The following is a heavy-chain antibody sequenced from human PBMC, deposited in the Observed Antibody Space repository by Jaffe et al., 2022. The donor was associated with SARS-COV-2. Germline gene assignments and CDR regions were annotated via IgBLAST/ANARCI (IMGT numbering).Heavy chain of an antibody. CDR1: GFTFSSYG. V-gene: IGHV3-30*18. CDR2: ISYDGSNK. J-gene: IGHJ4*02. Sequence: QVQLVESGGGVVQPGRSLRLSCAASGFTFSSYGMHWVRQAPGKGLEWVAVISYDGSNKYYADSVKGRFTISRDNSKNTLYLQMNSLRAEDTAVYYCAKDGAVAGTLYYWGQGTLVTVSS. CDR3: AKDGAVAGTLYY. D-gene: IGHD6-19*01.